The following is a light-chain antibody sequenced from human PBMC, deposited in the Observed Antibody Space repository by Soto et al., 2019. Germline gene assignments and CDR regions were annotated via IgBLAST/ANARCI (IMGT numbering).Light chain of an antibody. CDR3: QQYNSYWWT. J-gene: IGKJ1*01. CDR1: QDINKW. Sequence: DIQMTQSPSTLSASVVDRVTITCRASQDINKWLAWYQQNPGQAPKLLISKASNLESGVPSRFSGSGSGPEYTLTISSLQPEDFATYYCQQYNSYWWTFGQGTKVDIK. V-gene: IGKV1-5*03. CDR2: KAS.